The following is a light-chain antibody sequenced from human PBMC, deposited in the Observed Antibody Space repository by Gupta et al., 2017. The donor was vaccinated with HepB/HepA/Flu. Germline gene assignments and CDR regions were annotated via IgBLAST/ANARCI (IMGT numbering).Light chain of an antibody. CDR2: GAS. J-gene: IGKJ2*01. CDR3: QQSSDTPHT. Sequence: DIQMTQSPSSLSASVGDRVTITCRASQRISSYLNWYQQKPGKAPHLLIYGASTLQRGVPSRFSGSGSGTDFTLTISRLQPEDFATYYCQQSSDTPHTFGQGTTLESK. CDR1: QRISSY. V-gene: IGKV1-39*01.